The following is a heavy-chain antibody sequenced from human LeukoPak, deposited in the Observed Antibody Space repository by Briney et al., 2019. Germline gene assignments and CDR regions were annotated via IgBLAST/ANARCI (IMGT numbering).Heavy chain of an antibody. Sequence: ASVKVSCKCSGYTFTVYYIHWGRQAPGQGLELMGWINPNSGGTNYSQKFQGRGTMTRDTSISTAYMDLSRLRSEETAVYFCARDNSCSSSSCGNSYMDVWGKGTTVTVAS. CDR3: ARDNSCSSSSCGNSYMDV. D-gene: IGHD2-15*01. CDR2: INPNSGGT. CDR1: GYTFTVYY. V-gene: IGHV1-2*02. J-gene: IGHJ6*03.